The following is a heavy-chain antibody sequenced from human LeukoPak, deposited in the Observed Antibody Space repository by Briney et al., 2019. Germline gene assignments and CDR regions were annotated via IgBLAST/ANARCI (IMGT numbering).Heavy chain of an antibody. D-gene: IGHD4-23*01. CDR1: GGSFSGYY. J-gene: IGHJ6*02. V-gene: IGHV4-34*01. CDR3: ARHSYGGNVNYYYGMDV. Sequence: SETLSLTCAVYGGSFSGYYWSWIRQPPGKGLEWIGEINHSGSTNYNPSLKSRVTISVDTSKNQFSLKLSSVTAADTAVYYCARHSYGGNVNYYYGMDVWGQGTTVTVSS. CDR2: INHSGST.